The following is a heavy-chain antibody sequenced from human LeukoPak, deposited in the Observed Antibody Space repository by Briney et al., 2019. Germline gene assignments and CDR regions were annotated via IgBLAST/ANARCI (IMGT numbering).Heavy chain of an antibody. V-gene: IGHV4-61*02. CDR2: IYTSGST. D-gene: IGHD3-3*01. CDR1: GGSISSGSYY. Sequence: SQTLSLTCTVSGGSISSGSYYWSWIRQPAGKGLEWIGRIYTSGSTNYNPSLESRVTISVDTSKNQFSLKLSSVTAADTAVYYCARGAVLRFLEWLSNDAFDIWGQGTMVTVSS. J-gene: IGHJ3*02. CDR3: ARGAVLRFLEWLSNDAFDI.